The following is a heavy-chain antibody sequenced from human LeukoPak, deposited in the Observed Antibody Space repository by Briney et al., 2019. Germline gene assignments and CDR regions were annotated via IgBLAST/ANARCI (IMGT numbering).Heavy chain of an antibody. CDR1: GGSLSSGGYY. J-gene: IGHJ3*02. Sequence: SETLSLTCTVSGGSLSSGGYYWSWIRQHPGKGLEWIGYIYYSGSTYYNPSLKSRVTISVDTSKNQFSLKLSSVTAADTAVYYCARDDLYCSSTSCPVHAFDIWGQGTMVTVSS. D-gene: IGHD2-2*01. V-gene: IGHV4-31*03. CDR2: IYYSGST. CDR3: ARDDLYCSSTSCPVHAFDI.